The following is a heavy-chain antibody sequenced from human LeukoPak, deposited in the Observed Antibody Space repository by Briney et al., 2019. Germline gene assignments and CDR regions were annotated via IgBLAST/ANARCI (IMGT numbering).Heavy chain of an antibody. J-gene: IGHJ4*02. V-gene: IGHV3-30*19. Sequence: PGGSLRLSRAASGFTFSSYGMHWVRQAPGKGLEWVAVISYDGSNKYYADSVKGRFTISRDNSKNTLYLQMNSLRAEDTAVYYCARRGYSYGYPFDYWGQGTLVTVTS. CDR3: ARRGYSYGYPFDY. CDR1: GFTFSSYG. CDR2: ISYDGSNK. D-gene: IGHD5-18*01.